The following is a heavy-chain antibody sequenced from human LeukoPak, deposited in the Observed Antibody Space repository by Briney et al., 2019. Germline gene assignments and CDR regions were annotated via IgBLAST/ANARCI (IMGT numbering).Heavy chain of an antibody. V-gene: IGHV3-23*01. CDR2: ISGRGDRT. CDR1: GFTFSSYA. Sequence: PGGSLRLSCAASGFTFSSYAMSWVRQAPGKGLEWVSAISGRGDRTYYADSVKGRFTISRDNSKNTLYLQMNGLRAEDTAVYYCAKEQSSSGFFDYWGQGTLVTVSS. D-gene: IGHD6-6*01. CDR3: AKEQSSSGFFDY. J-gene: IGHJ4*02.